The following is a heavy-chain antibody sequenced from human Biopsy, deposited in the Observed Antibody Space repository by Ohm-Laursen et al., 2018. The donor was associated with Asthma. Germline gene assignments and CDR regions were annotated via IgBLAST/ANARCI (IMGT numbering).Heavy chain of an antibody. J-gene: IGHJ6*02. CDR1: GYTFNSAG. CDR2: ISVYNGNT. Sequence: ASVKASCKASGYTFNSAGITWVRQAPGQGLEWMGWISVYNGNTKVAQKLQDRVTMVTDTSTSTAYMELRSLRSDDTAVYFCARAVDYSHYYGIDVWGQGTTVTVS. V-gene: IGHV1-18*01. D-gene: IGHD3-10*01. CDR3: ARAVDYSHYYGIDV.